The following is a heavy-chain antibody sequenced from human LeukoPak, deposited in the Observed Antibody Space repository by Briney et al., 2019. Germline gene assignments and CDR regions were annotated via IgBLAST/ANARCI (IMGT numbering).Heavy chain of an antibody. CDR3: ARGGATRGRFEN. Sequence: PGGSVRLSCAASGFPFDVQTMSWVRQAPGKGLDGVASMREDGREIYYVDSVKGRFIISRDNAKNSLYLQMNSLRAEDTAVYYCARGGATRGRFENWGQGTLVTVSS. V-gene: IGHV3-7*01. D-gene: IGHD1-26*01. CDR2: MREDGREI. CDR1: GFPFDVQT. J-gene: IGHJ4*02.